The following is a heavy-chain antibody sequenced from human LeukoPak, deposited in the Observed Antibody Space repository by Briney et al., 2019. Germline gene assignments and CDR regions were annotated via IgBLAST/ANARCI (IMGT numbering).Heavy chain of an antibody. J-gene: IGHJ6*03. V-gene: IGHV4-30-2*01. CDR2: IYHSGST. CDR1: GGSISSGGYY. CDR3: ARGNLNWNYGTLYYYYYMDV. D-gene: IGHD1-7*01. Sequence: SETLSLTCTVSGGSISSGGYYWSWIRQPPGKGLEWIGYIYHSGSTYYNPSLKSRVTISVDRSKNQFSLKLSSVTAADTAVYYCARGNLNWNYGTLYYYYYMDVWGKGTTVTVSS.